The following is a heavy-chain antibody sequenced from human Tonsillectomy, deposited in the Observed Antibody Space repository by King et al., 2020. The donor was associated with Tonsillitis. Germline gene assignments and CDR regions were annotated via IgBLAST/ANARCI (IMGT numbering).Heavy chain of an antibody. Sequence: VQLVESGGGLVQPGGSLRLSCAASGFTISRYAMSWVRQDPGKGLEWVSAVDGSKTYYADSVKGRFTIYRDKSKNTLYLQMNSLRAEDTAKYFCTKEGATAKTPFVSSWGQGTVVTVSA. CDR2: VDGSKT. D-gene: IGHD1-26*01. CDR1: GFTISRYA. J-gene: IGHJ5*02. CDR3: TKEGATAKTPFVSS. V-gene: IGHV3-23*04.